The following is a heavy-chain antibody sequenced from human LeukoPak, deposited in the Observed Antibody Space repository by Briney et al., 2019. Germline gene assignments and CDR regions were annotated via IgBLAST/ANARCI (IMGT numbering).Heavy chain of an antibody. V-gene: IGHV4-59*01. D-gene: IGHD1-14*01. J-gene: IGHJ5*02. Sequence: SETLSLTCNISGVPITDYYWSWIRLAPRRGLEWIGYMYYSGDSNSNPSLEGRVTMSADTSTNQFSLRLTSVTAADTAIYYCARELPSTGNWFDPWGHGILVTVSS. CDR2: MYYSGDS. CDR3: ARELPSTGNWFDP. CDR1: GVPITDYY.